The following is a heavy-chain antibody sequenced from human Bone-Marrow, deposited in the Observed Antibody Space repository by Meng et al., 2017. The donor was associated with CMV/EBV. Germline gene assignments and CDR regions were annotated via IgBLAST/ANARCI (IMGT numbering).Heavy chain of an antibody. V-gene: IGHV3-23*01. J-gene: IGHJ5*02. Sequence: GESLKISCAASGFTLSSYAMNWVRQAPGKGLEWVSAISGSGDSTYYADSVKGRLTISRDNSKNTLYLQMNSLRAEDTAVYYCARGLNHKDNVLLWFGDPWGQGTLVAVSS. D-gene: IGHD3-10*01. CDR1: GFTLSSYA. CDR3: ARGLNHKDNVLLWFGDP. CDR2: ISGSGDST.